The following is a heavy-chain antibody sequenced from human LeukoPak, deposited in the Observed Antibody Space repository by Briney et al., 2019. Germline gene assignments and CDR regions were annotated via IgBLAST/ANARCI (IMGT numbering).Heavy chain of an antibody. V-gene: IGHV3-7*01. CDR3: ASSWGSAIDF. D-gene: IGHD3-16*01. CDR2: INRDGSEI. Sequence: GGSLRLSCAASGFVFRDAWLSWVRQAPGKGLEWVANINRDGSEIYYVDSVKGRFTVSTDNAKNSLYLQMTSLRAEDTAVYYCASSWGSAIDFWGQGTLVTVSS. CDR1: GFVFRDAW. J-gene: IGHJ4*02.